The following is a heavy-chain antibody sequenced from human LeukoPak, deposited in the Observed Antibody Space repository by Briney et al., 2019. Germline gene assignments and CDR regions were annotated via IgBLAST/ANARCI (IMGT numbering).Heavy chain of an antibody. V-gene: IGHV3-23*01. CDR3: AKDRSIGTYYTFDH. CDR2: ISGSGVMT. CDR1: GFTFSDYA. Sequence: AGSLRRSCAGSGFTFSDYAMTWVRQAPGKVREWGATISGSGVMTYYADSVKGRFTVSGDNSKNTVSLQMSSLTAADTAVYYCAKDRSIGTYYTFDHWGQGTLVTVSS. J-gene: IGHJ4*02. D-gene: IGHD1-26*01.